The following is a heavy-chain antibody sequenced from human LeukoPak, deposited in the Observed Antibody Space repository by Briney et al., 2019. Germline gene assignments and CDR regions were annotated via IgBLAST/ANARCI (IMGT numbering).Heavy chain of an antibody. Sequence: ASVKVSCKASGYTFTSYGISWGRQAPGQGLEWMGWISAHNGNTNYAQNLQGRVTMTTDTSTRTAYMELRSLRSDDTALYYCARGYTATGNWYFDLWGRGTLVSVSS. J-gene: IGHJ2*01. CDR2: ISAHNGNT. CDR3: ARGYTATGNWYFDL. CDR1: GYTFTSYG. D-gene: IGHD4-17*01. V-gene: IGHV1-18*01.